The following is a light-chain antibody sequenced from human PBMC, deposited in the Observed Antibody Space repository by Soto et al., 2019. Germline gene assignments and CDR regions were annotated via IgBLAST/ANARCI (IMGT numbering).Light chain of an antibody. CDR1: QGIANY. CDR2: GAV. CDR3: QNDHSAPFT. J-gene: IGKJ3*01. Sequence: DIQMTQSPSSLSASLGDRVTITCRASQGIANYLAWYQHKPGKVPNLLIYGAVTLQSGVPSLFSGSGSGTDVILTIIILQAEDVATYYCQNDHSAPFTFGPGTKVHIK. V-gene: IGKV1-27*01.